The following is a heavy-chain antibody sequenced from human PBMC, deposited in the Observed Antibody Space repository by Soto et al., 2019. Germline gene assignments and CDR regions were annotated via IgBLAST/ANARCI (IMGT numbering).Heavy chain of an antibody. J-gene: IGHJ4*02. D-gene: IGHD5-12*01. Sequence: QVQLVESGGGVVQPGGSLRLSCAPSGVIFSSYGMHWVRQAPGKGLEWVAVIKYDGSNKYYADSVKGRFTIPRDNSKNTLYLAMNSLRAEDTAVYYCARVKQGRGGYDSPFDYWGQGTLVTVSS. CDR3: ARVKQGRGGYDSPFDY. CDR1: GVIFSSYG. CDR2: IKYDGSNK. V-gene: IGHV3-33*01.